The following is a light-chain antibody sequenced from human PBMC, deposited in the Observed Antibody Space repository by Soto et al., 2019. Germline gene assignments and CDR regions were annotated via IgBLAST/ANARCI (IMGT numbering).Light chain of an antibody. CDR2: DAS. Sequence: DIQMTQSPSTLSASVGDRVTITCRAIQSISSWLAWYQQKPGKAPKLLIYDASSLESGVPSRFSVSGSGTEFTLTICSLQPDDFATYYCQQYNSYSLTFGGGTKVEIK. J-gene: IGKJ4*01. CDR1: QSISSW. CDR3: QQYNSYSLT. V-gene: IGKV1-5*01.